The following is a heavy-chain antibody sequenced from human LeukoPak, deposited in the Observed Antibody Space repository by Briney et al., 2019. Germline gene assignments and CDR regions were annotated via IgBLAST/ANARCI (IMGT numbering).Heavy chain of an antibody. CDR1: GFTFSSYG. V-gene: IGHV3-30*18. CDR2: ISYDGSNK. J-gene: IGHJ4*02. D-gene: IGHD2-15*01. CDR3: AKDPLRYCSGGSCGGVDY. Sequence: GRSLRLPCAASGFTFSSYGMHWVRQAPGKGLEWVAVISYDGSNKYYADSVKGRFTISRDNSKNTLYLQMNSLRAEDTAVYYCAKDPLRYCSGGSCGGVDYWGQGTLVTVSS.